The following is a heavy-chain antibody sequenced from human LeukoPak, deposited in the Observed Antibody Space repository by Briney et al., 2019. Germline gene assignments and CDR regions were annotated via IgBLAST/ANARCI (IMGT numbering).Heavy chain of an antibody. V-gene: IGHV4-4*02. J-gene: IGHJ4*02. CDR1: GGSISSSNW. Sequence: SGTLSLTCAVSGGSISSSNWWSWVRQPPGKGLEWIGEIYHSGSTNYNPSLKSRVTISVDMSKNQFSLKLSSVTAADTAVYYCARDPYGSGSSFDYWGQGTLVTVSS. D-gene: IGHD3-10*01. CDR3: ARDPYGSGSSFDY. CDR2: IYHSGST.